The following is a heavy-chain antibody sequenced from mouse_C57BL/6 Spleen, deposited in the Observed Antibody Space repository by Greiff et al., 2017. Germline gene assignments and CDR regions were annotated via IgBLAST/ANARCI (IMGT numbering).Heavy chain of an antibody. V-gene: IGHV1-80*01. CDR1: GYAFSSYW. J-gene: IGHJ2*01. Sequence: VKLMESGAELVKPGASVKISCKASGYAFSSYWMNWVKQRPGKGLEWIGQIYPGDGDTNYNGKFKGKATLTADKSSSTAYMQLSSLTSEDSAVYFCARHYGSSCYYFDYWGQGTTLTVSS. D-gene: IGHD1-1*01. CDR2: IYPGDGDT. CDR3: ARHYGSSCYYFDY.